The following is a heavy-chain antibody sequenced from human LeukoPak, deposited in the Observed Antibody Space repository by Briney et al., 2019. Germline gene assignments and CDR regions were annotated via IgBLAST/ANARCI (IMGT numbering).Heavy chain of an antibody. D-gene: IGHD3-10*01. J-gene: IGHJ4*02. CDR3: ATLYGSGTYYFDY. V-gene: IGHV4-39*01. CDR2: IYYSGST. Sequence: SETLSLTCTVSGGSIGSSSSYWGWIRQPPGKGLEWIGHIYYSGSTYYDPSLKSRITMSVDTSKNKFSLKLSSVTAADTAVYYCATLYGSGTYYFDYWGQGTLVTVSS. CDR1: GGSIGSSSSY.